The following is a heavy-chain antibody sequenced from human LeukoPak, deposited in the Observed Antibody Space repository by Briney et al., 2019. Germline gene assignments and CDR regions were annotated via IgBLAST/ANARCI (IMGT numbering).Heavy chain of an antibody. J-gene: IGHJ4*02. CDR3: SRRFDC. CDR2: IDGSGDTI. CDR1: GFTFSDYS. Sequence: GGSLRLSCAASGFTFSDYSMNWVRRAPGKGLEWVSYIDGSGDTIYYADSVKGRFTISRDNAKNSLDLQMNSLRDEDTAVYYCSRRFDCWGQGTLVTVSS. V-gene: IGHV3-48*02.